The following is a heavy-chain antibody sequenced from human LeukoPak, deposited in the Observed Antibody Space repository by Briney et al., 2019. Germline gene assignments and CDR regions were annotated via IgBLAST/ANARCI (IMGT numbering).Heavy chain of an antibody. CDR2: TYYRSKWYT. CDR3: ARERETGTRFSWLDP. CDR1: GDSVSSNSAA. J-gene: IGHJ5*02. D-gene: IGHD1-7*01. Sequence: SQTLSLTCAISGDSVSSNSAAWNWIRQSPSRGLAWLGRTYYRSKWYTDYALSVKSRITINPDTSKNQFSLQVNSVTPDDTAVYYCARERETGTRFSWLDPWGQGTLVLVSS. V-gene: IGHV6-1*01.